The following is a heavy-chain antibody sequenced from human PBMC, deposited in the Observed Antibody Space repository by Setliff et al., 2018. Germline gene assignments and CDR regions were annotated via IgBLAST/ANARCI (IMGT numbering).Heavy chain of an antibody. J-gene: IGHJ4*02. CDR2: ISSSGGT. Sequence: PSETLSLTCTVSGGSISGFAWNWIRQSPGKRLEWIGEISSSGGTLYTPSLRSRVSMSVDTSRNQFSLNLTSMTAADTAVYYCARIWGYGDFSFGYWGQGTLVTVSS. CDR1: GGSISGFA. CDR3: ARIWGYGDFSFGY. V-gene: IGHV4-59*01. D-gene: IGHD4-17*01.